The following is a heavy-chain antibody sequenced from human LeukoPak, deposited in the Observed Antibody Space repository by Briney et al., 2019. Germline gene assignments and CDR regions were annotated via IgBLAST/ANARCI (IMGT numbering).Heavy chain of an antibody. D-gene: IGHD2-2*01. CDR1: GFTFSDYF. J-gene: IGHJ3*02. V-gene: IGHV3-11*04. CDR2: ISSSGTTT. CDR3: ARGGHCSSSSCYLGAFDI. Sequence: GGSPRLSCAASGFTFSDYFMTWIRQAPGKGLEWVSYISSSGTTTYYADSVKGRSTISRDNAKNSLYLQVNSLRAEDTAVYYCARGGHCSSSSCYLGAFDIWGQGTMVTVSS.